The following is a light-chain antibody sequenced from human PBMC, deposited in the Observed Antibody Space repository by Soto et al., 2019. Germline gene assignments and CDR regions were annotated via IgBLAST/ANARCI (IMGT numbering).Light chain of an antibody. CDR2: GDN. J-gene: IGLJ1*01. V-gene: IGLV1-40*01. Sequence: VLTQPPSVSGAPGQRVSISCTGSTSNIGAPYDVHWYQHLPGTAPKLLIYGDNNRPSGVPDRFSGSKSGTSASLAITRLQAEDEADYYCQSYDISLHNYVFGTGTKVTVL. CDR1: TSNIGAPYD. CDR3: QSYDISLHNYV.